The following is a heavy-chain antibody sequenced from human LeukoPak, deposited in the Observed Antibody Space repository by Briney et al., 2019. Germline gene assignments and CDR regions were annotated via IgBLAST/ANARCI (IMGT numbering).Heavy chain of an antibody. CDR1: GYTFTSYD. D-gene: IGHD3-10*01. CDR2: ISAYNGNT. CDR3: ARDNTGLGEPGDY. Sequence: ASVKVSCKASGYTFTSYDINWVRQATGQGLEWMGWISAYNGNTNYAQKLQGRVTMTTDTSTSTAYMELRSLRSDDTAVYYCARDNTGLGEPGDYWGQGTLVTVSS. V-gene: IGHV1-18*01. J-gene: IGHJ4*02.